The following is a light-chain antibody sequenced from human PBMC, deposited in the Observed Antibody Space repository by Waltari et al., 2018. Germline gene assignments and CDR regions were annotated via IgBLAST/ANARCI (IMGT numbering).Light chain of an antibody. Sequence: QSAPTQPPPVSGSSGQSVTISCPGSNSEFGIYDFVPWYQQHPGKAPKVIIYGVNNRPSGVSDRFSGSKSGNTASLTISGLQAADEADYYCCSYTTSKTWVFGGGTRLTVL. V-gene: IGLV2-14*03. CDR2: GVN. J-gene: IGLJ3*02. CDR1: NSEFGIYDF. CDR3: CSYTTSKTWV.